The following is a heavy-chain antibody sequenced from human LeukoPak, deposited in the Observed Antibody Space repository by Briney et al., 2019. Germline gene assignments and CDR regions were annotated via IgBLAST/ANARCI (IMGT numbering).Heavy chain of an antibody. D-gene: IGHD1-26*01. CDR2: MNPKSGYT. Sequence: ASVKVSCKASGYTFTNYDINWVRQALEQGLEWMGWMNPKSGYTGYAQKFQGRVTMTRDTSISTAYMELGSLSSEDTAVYYCARVTGSIDYWGQGTLVTVSS. CDR3: ARVTGSIDY. CDR1: GYTFTNYD. V-gene: IGHV1-8*01. J-gene: IGHJ4*02.